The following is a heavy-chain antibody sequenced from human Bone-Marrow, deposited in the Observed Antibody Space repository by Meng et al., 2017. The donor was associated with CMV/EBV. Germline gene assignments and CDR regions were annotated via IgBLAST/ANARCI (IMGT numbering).Heavy chain of an antibody. CDR2: ISSSSSYI. J-gene: IGHJ6*01. CDR1: GFTFSSYS. V-gene: IGHV3-21*01. D-gene: IGHD3-22*01. CDR3: ARGWDDSSDDYYYSMDV. Sequence: GGSLRLSCAASGFTFSSYSMNWVRQAPGKGLEWVSSISSSSSYIYYADSVKGRFTISRDNAKNSLYLQMNSLRAEDTAVYYCARGWDDSSDDYYYSMDVWGQWTTVNVDS.